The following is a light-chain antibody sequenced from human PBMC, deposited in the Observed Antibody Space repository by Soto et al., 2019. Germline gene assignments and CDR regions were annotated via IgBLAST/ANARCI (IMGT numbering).Light chain of an antibody. CDR3: QSYDSSLSVSYV. Sequence: QPVLTQPPSVSGAPGQRVTISCTGSSSNIGAGHDVHWYQQLPGTAPKLLIYGNSNRPSGVPDRFSGSKSGTSASLAITGLQAEDEADYYCQSYDSSLSVSYVFGTGTKLTVL. CDR1: SSNIGAGHD. J-gene: IGLJ1*01. CDR2: GNS. V-gene: IGLV1-40*01.